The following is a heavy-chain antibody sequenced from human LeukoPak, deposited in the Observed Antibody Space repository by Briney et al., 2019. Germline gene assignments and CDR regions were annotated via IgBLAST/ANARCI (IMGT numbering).Heavy chain of an antibody. CDR3: ARGGIRITGTTDMDV. J-gene: IGHJ6*03. CDR2: IKQDGSEK. V-gene: IGHV3-7*01. Sequence: QAGGSLRLSCAASGFTFSSYWMSWVRQAPGKGLEWVANIKQDGSEKYYVDSVKGRFTISRDNAKNSLYLQMNSLRAEDTAVYYCARGGIRITGTTDMDVWGKGTTVTVSS. D-gene: IGHD1-14*01. CDR1: GFTFSSYW.